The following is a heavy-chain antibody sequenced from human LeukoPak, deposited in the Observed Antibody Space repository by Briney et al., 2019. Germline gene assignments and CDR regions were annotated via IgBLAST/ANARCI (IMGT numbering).Heavy chain of an antibody. CDR2: IWYDGSNK. CDR3: ARGPLARDPVGY. Sequence: PGGSLRLSCAASGFTFSSYGMHWVRQAPGKGLEWVAVIWYDGSNKYYADSVKGRFTISRDNSKNTLYLQMNSLRAEDTAVYYCARGPLARDPVGYWGQGTLVTVSS. CDR1: GFTFSSYG. J-gene: IGHJ4*02. V-gene: IGHV3-33*01.